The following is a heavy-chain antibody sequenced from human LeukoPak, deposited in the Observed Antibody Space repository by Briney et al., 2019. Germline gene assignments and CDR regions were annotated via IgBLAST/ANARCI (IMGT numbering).Heavy chain of an antibody. CDR2: IYYSGST. D-gene: IGHD3-10*01. Sequence: PSETLSLTCTVSGGSISSYYWSWIRQPPGKGLEWIGYIYYSGSTNYNPSLKSRVTISVDTSKNQFSLKLSSVTAADTAVYYCARGSVHYYGMDVWGQGTTVTVSS. CDR1: GGSISSYY. CDR3: ARGSVHYYGMDV. V-gene: IGHV4-59*01. J-gene: IGHJ6*02.